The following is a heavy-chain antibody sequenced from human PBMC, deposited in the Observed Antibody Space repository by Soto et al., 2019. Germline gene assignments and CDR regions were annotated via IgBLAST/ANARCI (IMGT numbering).Heavy chain of an antibody. Sequence: PGGSLRLSCEASGFNFRDFWMHWGRQPPGKGPEWVSNIPSDGRDVSYADSVRGRFTISRDDARNTLYLQMSDLRVEDTAIYYCTRDDSGLGIDYWGQGTQVTVS. CDR3: TRDDSGLGIDY. CDR1: GFNFRDFW. J-gene: IGHJ4*02. D-gene: IGHD1-26*01. V-gene: IGHV3-74*01. CDR2: IPSDGRDV.